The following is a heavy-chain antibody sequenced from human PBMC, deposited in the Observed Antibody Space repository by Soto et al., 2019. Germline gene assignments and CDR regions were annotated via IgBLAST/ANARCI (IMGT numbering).Heavy chain of an antibody. V-gene: IGHV3-73*01. CDR3: TATRGDALVVVPAAMRGDAFDI. CDR1: GFTFSGSA. J-gene: IGHJ3*02. Sequence: GGSLRLSCAASGFTFSGSAMHWVRQASGKGLEWVGRIRSKANSYATAYAASVKGRFTISRDDSKNTAYLQMNSLKTEDTAVYYCTATRGDALVVVPAAMRGDAFDIWGQGTMVTVS. D-gene: IGHD2-2*01. CDR2: IRSKANSYAT.